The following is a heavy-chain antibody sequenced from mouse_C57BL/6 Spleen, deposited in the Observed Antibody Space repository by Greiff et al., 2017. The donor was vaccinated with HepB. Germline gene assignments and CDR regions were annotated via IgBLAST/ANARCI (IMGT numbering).Heavy chain of an antibody. D-gene: IGHD2-5*01. Sequence: EVQLQQSGPELVKPGASVKISCKASGYTFTDYYMNWVKQSHGKSLEWIGDINPNNGGTSYNQKFKGKATLTVDKSSSTAYMELRSLTSEDSAVYYCASGASYYSKGFAYWGQGTLVTVSA. V-gene: IGHV1-26*01. CDR2: INPNNGGT. CDR1: GYTFTDYY. J-gene: IGHJ3*01. CDR3: ASGASYYSKGFAY.